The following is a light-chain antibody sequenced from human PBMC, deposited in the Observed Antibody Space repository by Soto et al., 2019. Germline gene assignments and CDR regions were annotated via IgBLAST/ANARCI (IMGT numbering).Light chain of an antibody. V-gene: IGKV4-1*01. J-gene: IGKJ4*01. CDR1: QSVLYSSNNKNY. CDR3: QQYYTAPLT. Sequence: DIVMTQSPVSLAVSLGERATINCKSSQSVLYSSNNKNYLAWYQQKPGQPPQLLIYWASTRESGVPDRFSGSGSETDFTLTISNLQAEDVAVYYCQQYYTAPLTFGGGTKVEIK. CDR2: WAS.